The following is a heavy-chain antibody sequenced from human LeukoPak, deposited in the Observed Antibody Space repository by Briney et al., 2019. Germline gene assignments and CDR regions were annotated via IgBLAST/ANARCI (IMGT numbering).Heavy chain of an antibody. CDR1: GYTFSSYE. Sequence: GGSLRLSCAASGYTFSSYEMNWVRQAPGKGLEWVSYISSSGTTIYYADSVKGRFTISRDNAKNSLYLQMNSLRAEDTAVYYCARPDGDYYYGSGSYFHYWGQGTLVTVSS. CDR2: ISSSGTTI. V-gene: IGHV3-48*03. J-gene: IGHJ4*02. D-gene: IGHD3-10*01. CDR3: ARPDGDYYYGSGSYFHY.